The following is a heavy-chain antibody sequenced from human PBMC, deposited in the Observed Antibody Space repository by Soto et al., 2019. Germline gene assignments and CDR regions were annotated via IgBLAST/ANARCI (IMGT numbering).Heavy chain of an antibody. CDR2: ISSSSSTI. CDR3: ASDFCSGGSCQSPFFRY. J-gene: IGHJ4*02. V-gene: IGHV3-48*01. Sequence: GGSLRLSCAASGFTFSSYSMNWVRQAPGKGLEWVSYISSSSSTIYYADSVKGRFTISRDNAKNSLYLQMNSLRAEDTAVYYCASDFCSGGSCQSPFFRYWGQGTLVTVSS. CDR1: GFTFSSYS. D-gene: IGHD2-15*01.